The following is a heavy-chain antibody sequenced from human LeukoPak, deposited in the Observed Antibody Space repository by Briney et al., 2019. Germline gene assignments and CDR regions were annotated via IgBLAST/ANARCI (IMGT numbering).Heavy chain of an antibody. V-gene: IGHV1-3*01. Sequence: ASVKVSCKASGYTFTSYAMHWVRQAPGQRLEWMGWINAGNGNTKYSQKFQGRVTITRDTSASTAYMELSSLRSEDTAVYYCARHNFLGTKEVVVAATHHAKDPSSWGQGTLVTVSS. J-gene: IGHJ4*02. CDR2: INAGNGNT. D-gene: IGHD2-15*01. CDR1: GYTFTSYA. CDR3: ARHNFLGTKEVVVAATHHAKDPSS.